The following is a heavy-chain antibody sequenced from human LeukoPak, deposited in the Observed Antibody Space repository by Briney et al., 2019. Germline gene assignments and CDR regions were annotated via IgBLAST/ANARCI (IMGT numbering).Heavy chain of an antibody. D-gene: IGHD1-1*01. CDR1: GGSISSSSYY. CDR2: NQYSGST. J-gene: IGHJ6*03. Sequence: ETLSLTCTVSGGSISSSSYYWGWIRQPPGKGLEGIGSNQYSGSTYYNPSLKSRVTISVDTSKNQFSLKLSSVTAAGTAVYYCARSETTVYYYYYYMDVWGKGTTVTVSS. CDR3: ARSETTVYYYYYYMDV. V-gene: IGHV4-39*01.